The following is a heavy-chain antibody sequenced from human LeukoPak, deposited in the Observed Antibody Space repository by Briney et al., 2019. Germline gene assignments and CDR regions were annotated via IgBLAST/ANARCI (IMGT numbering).Heavy chain of an antibody. Sequence: GESLKISCKGSGYNFTNYWIGWVRQMPGKGLEWMGIIYPGDSDTRYSPSFQGQVTISADKSISTAYLQWSSLKASDTAMYYCARTSCSGGSCYSVPYYWGQGTLVTVSS. J-gene: IGHJ4*02. V-gene: IGHV5-51*01. D-gene: IGHD2-15*01. CDR3: ARTSCSGGSCYSVPYY. CDR1: GYNFTNYW. CDR2: IYPGDSDT.